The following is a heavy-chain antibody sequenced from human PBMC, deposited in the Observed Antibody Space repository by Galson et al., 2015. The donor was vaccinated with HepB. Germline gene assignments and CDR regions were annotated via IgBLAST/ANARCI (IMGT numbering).Heavy chain of an antibody. Sequence: SLRLSCAASGFTFSSYGMHWVRQAPGKGLEWVAVISYDGSNKYYADSVKGRFTISRDNSKNTLYLQMNSLRAEDTAVYYCAKDLGILTGYPEGVDYWGQGTLVTVSS. CDR1: GFTFSSYG. CDR3: AKDLGILTGYPEGVDY. J-gene: IGHJ4*02. V-gene: IGHV3-30*18. D-gene: IGHD3-9*01. CDR2: ISYDGSNK.